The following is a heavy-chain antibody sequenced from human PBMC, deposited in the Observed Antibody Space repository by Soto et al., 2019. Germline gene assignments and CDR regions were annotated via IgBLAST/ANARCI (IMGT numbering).Heavy chain of an antibody. D-gene: IGHD7-27*01. CDR1: GYSFTSYW. CDR3: ARRLGKRGGEYYFDY. Sequence: GESLKISCKGSGYSFTSYWIGWVRQMPGKGLEWMGIIYPGDSDTRYSPSFQGQVTISADKSISTAYLQWSSLKASDTAMYYCARRLGKRGGEYYFDYWGQGTLVTVSS. CDR2: IYPGDSDT. V-gene: IGHV5-51*01. J-gene: IGHJ4*02.